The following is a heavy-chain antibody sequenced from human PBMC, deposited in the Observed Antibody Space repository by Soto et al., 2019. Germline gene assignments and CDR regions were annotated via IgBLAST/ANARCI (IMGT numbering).Heavy chain of an antibody. V-gene: IGHV3-74*01. D-gene: IGHD6-6*01. CDR1: GFTFSSYW. Sequence: GSLRLSCAASGFTFSSYWMHWVRQAPGKGLVWVSRINSDGSSTSYADSVKGRFTISRDNAKNTLYLQMNSLRAEDTAVYYCARNPRVAARRMYYYYYMDVWGKGTTVTVSS. CDR3: ARNPRVAARRMYYYYYMDV. J-gene: IGHJ6*03. CDR2: INSDGSST.